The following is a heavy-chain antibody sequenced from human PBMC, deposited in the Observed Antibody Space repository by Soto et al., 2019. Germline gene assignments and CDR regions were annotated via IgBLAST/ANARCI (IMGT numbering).Heavy chain of an antibody. V-gene: IGHV1-3*01. Sequence: ASVKVSCKASGYSFTSYAMHWVRQAPGQRLEWMGWINGGNGNTKYSQKFQGRVTITRGTSASTAYMELSSLRSEETAVYYCARNLQVVPAAIAYWGQGTLVTVSS. CDR1: GYSFTSYA. CDR2: INGGNGNT. D-gene: IGHD2-2*02. J-gene: IGHJ4*02. CDR3: ARNLQVVPAAIAY.